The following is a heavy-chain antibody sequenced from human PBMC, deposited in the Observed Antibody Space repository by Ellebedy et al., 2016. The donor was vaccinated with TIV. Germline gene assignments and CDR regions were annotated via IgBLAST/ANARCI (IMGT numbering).Heavy chain of an antibody. Sequence: PAGSLRLSCAASGFTFSDYYLHWTRQAPGNGLEWLSYINYDGSSILYAESVRSRFTISRDNAKNSLYLEINNLRADDTAVYYCARDVTGIRGYGYWGQGTLVTVS. CDR1: GFTFSDYY. V-gene: IGHV3-11*01. CDR3: ARDVTGIRGYGY. D-gene: IGHD1-1*01. J-gene: IGHJ4*02. CDR2: INYDGSSI.